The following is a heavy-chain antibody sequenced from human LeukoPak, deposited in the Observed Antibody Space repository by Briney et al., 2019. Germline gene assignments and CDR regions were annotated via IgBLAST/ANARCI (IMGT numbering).Heavy chain of an antibody. Sequence: PSETLSLTCAVYGGSFSGYYWSWIRQPPGKGLEWIGEINHSGSTNYNPSLKSRVTISVDTSKNQFSLKLSSVTAADTAVYYCARTTEGYCRGRSCYSYYYYMDVWGKGTTVTVSS. CDR3: ARTTEGYCRGRSCYSYYYYMDV. V-gene: IGHV4-34*01. D-gene: IGHD2-15*01. CDR2: INHSGST. CDR1: GGSFSGYY. J-gene: IGHJ6*03.